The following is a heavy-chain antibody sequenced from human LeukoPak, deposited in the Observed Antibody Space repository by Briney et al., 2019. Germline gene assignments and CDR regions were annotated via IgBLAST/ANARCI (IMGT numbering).Heavy chain of an antibody. V-gene: IGHV3-30-3*01. CDR1: GFTFSSYV. J-gene: IGHJ4*02. CDR2: ISYDGSNK. Sequence: GRSLRLSCAASGFTFSSYVMHWVRQAPGKGLEWVTVISYDGSNKYYADSVKGRFTISRDNSKNTLYLQMNSLRAEDTAVYYCARGIDFWSGSDYWGQGTLVTVSS. D-gene: IGHD3-3*01. CDR3: ARGIDFWSGSDY.